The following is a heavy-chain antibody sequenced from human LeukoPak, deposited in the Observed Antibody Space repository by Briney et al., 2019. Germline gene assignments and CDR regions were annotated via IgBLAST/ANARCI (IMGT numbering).Heavy chain of an antibody. CDR3: ARTTVVVPAAILDWFDP. J-gene: IGHJ5*02. CDR1: GFTFSSYG. V-gene: IGHV3-33*01. Sequence: GRSLTLSCAAYGFTFSSYGMHWVRQAPGKGLEWVAVIWFVGSNKYYADSGKGRFTISRDNSKNTLYLQKSSLRAEDTAVYYCARTTVVVPAAILDWFDPWGQGTLVTVSS. D-gene: IGHD2-2*02. CDR2: IWFVGSNK.